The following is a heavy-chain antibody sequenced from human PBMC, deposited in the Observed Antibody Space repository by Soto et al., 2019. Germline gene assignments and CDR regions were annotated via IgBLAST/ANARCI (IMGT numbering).Heavy chain of an antibody. CDR1: GYSISSGYY. D-gene: IGHD6-13*01. CDR2: IYHSGST. J-gene: IGHJ6*02. CDR3: ARDRPGAAGTHYYYYYGMDV. V-gene: IGHV4-38-2*02. Sequence: SETLSLTCAVSGYSISSGYYWGWIRQPPGKGLEWIGSIYHSGSTYYNPSLKSRVTISVDTSKNQFSLKLSSVTAADTAVYYCARDRPGAAGTHYYYYYGMDVWGQGTTVTISS.